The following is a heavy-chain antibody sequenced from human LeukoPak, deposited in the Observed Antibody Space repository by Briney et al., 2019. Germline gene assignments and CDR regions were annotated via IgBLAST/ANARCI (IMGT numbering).Heavy chain of an antibody. J-gene: IGHJ5*02. Sequence: GESLKISCKVFGYSFTTYWIGWVRQMPGKGLEWMGIIYPDDSDIRNSPSFQGQVTISADKSISTAYLQWGSLKASDTAMYYCARHVGYSSSSSWFDHWGQGTLVTVSS. CDR3: ARHVGYSSSSSWFDH. CDR2: IYPDDSDI. V-gene: IGHV5-51*01. D-gene: IGHD6-6*01. CDR1: GYSFTTYW.